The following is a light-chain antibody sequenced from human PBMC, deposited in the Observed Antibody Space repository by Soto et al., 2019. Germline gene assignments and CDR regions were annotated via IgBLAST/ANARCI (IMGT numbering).Light chain of an antibody. Sequence: QSALTQPASLSGSPGQSITISCTGTSSDVGAYNYVSWYRQHPGEAPKLMIYDVTNRPSGVSNRFSGSKSGNTASLTISGLQAEDEADYYCSSYTISSSLVVFGGGTKLTVL. CDR3: SSYTISSSLVV. CDR1: SSDVGAYNY. CDR2: DVT. V-gene: IGLV2-14*03. J-gene: IGLJ2*01.